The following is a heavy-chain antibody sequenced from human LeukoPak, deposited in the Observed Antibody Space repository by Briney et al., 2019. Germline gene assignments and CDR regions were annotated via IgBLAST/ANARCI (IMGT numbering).Heavy chain of an antibody. D-gene: IGHD3-10*01. CDR1: GFTFSNYE. CDR3: ARHRRPLWFGELSFHFDY. V-gene: IGHV3-48*03. Sequence: GGSLRLSCAASGFTFSNYEMNWVRQAPGKGLEWVSHITSNGRTIYYADSVKGRFTISRDNVKNSLYLQMNSLRVEDTAVYYCARHRRPLWFGELSFHFDYWGQGTLVTVSS. CDR2: ITSNGRTI. J-gene: IGHJ4*02.